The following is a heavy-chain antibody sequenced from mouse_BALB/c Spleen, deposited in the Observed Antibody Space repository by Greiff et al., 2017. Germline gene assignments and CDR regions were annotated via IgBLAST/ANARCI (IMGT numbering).Heavy chain of an antibody. CDR3: NYYGSSLFDY. V-gene: IGHV1S127*01. CDR1: GYTFTSYW. CDR2: IDPSDSYT. D-gene: IGHD1-1*01. J-gene: IGHJ2*01. Sequence: VQLQQPGAELVKPGASVKMSCKASGYTFTSYWMHWVKQRPGQGLEWIGTIDPSDSYTSYNQKFKGKATLTVDTSSSTAYMQLSSLTSEDSAVYYCNYYGSSLFDYWGQGTTLTVSS.